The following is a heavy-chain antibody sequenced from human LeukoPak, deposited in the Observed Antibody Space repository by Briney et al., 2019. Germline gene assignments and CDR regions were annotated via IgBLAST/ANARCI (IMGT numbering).Heavy chain of an antibody. J-gene: IGHJ4*02. CDR3: VIFIAVAGRDY. CDR1: GFTFSSFA. D-gene: IGHD6-19*01. V-gene: IGHV3-30-3*01. Sequence: GGSLRLSCAASGFTFSSFAMIWVRQAPGKGLEWVAVISYDGSNKYYADSVKGRFTISRDNSKNTLYLQMNSLRAEDTAVYYCVIFIAVAGRDYWGQGTLVTVSS. CDR2: ISYDGSNK.